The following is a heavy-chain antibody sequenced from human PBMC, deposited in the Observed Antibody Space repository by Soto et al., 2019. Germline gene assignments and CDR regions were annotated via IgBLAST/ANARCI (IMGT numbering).Heavy chain of an antibody. J-gene: IGHJ4*02. CDR1: GFTFSSYA. V-gene: IGHV3-64*01. CDR3: ARAVITFGGVIAPFDY. Sequence: GGSLRLSCAASGFTFSSYAMHWVRQAPGKGLEYVSAISSNGGSTYYANSVKGRFTISRDNSKNTLYLQMGSLRAEDMAVYYCARAVITFGGVIAPFDYWGQGTLVTVSS. D-gene: IGHD3-16*02. CDR2: ISSNGGST.